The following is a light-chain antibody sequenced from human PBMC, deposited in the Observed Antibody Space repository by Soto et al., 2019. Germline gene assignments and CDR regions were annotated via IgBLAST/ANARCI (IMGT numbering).Light chain of an antibody. CDR2: GAS. CDR1: QSVSSSY. Sequence: EIVLTQSPGTLSLSPGERATLSCRASQSVSSSYLAWYQQKPGQAPRLLIYGASSRATGIPDRFSGSGSGTAFPLTISRLETADVAVYYCQQYGSSSFTFGPGTKVDIK. CDR3: QQYGSSSFT. J-gene: IGKJ3*01. V-gene: IGKV3-20*01.